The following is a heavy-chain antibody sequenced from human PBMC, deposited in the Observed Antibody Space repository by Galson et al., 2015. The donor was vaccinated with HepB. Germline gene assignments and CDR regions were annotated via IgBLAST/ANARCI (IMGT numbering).Heavy chain of an antibody. D-gene: IGHD3-10*01. CDR3: ASWPEDDYYGSGRGFDY. Sequence: SVKVSCKASGYTFTSFGISWVRQAPGQGLEWMGWISTYNGNTNYAQKLQDRVTMTTDTSTTTAYMELRSLRAEDTAVYFCASWPEDDYYGSGRGFDYWGQGTLVTVSS. J-gene: IGHJ4*02. CDR1: GYTFTSFG. CDR2: ISTYNGNT. V-gene: IGHV1-18*04.